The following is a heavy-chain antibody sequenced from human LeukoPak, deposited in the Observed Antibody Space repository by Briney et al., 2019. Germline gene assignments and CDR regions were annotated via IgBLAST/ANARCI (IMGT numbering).Heavy chain of an antibody. CDR3: ARRTGSSSLFGWFDP. CDR1: GYSFTSYW. CDR2: IYPGDSDT. D-gene: IGHD6-6*01. V-gene: IGHV5-51*01. J-gene: IGHJ5*02. Sequence: GESLKISCKGSGYSFTSYWIGWVRQMPGKGLEWMGIIYPGDSDTRYSPSFQGQVTISADKSISTAYLQWSSLKASDTATYYCARRTGSSSLFGWFDPWGQGTLVTVSS.